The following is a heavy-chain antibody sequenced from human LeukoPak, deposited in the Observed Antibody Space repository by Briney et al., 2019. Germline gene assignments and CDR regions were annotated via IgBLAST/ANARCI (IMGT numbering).Heavy chain of an antibody. CDR3: ARLHGPYCFDY. J-gene: IGHJ4*02. D-gene: IGHD2-8*01. CDR2: IYPGDSDT. Sequence: GESLKISCKDSGYSYTSNWIGWVRQMPGKGLEWMGIIYPGDSDTRYSPSFQGQVTISADRSISTAYLQWSSLKASDTAMYYCARLHGPYCFDYWGQGTLVTVPS. CDR1: GYSYTSNW. V-gene: IGHV5-51*01.